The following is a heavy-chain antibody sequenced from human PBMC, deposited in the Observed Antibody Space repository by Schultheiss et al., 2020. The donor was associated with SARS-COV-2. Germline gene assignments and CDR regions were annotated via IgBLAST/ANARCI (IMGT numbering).Heavy chain of an antibody. D-gene: IGHD6-19*01. CDR1: GFTFSSYA. Sequence: GSLRLSCAASGFTFSSYAMSWVRQAPGKAPQWLSVIGGNGGRIYYADSVKGRFTISRDNSKNTLYLQMNSLRVEDTAVYFCAKDLPGTAVAGTGEYWGQGTVVTVSS. J-gene: IGHJ4*02. V-gene: IGHV3-23*01. CDR3: AKDLPGTAVAGTGEY. CDR2: IGGNGGRI.